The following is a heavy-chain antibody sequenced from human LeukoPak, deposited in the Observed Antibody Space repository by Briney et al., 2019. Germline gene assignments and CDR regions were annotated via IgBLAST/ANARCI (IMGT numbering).Heavy chain of an antibody. CDR1: GGSISSSSYY. V-gene: IGHV4-39*01. CDR3: ARRLHGSRIHSGSYQVDY. CDR2: IYYSGST. D-gene: IGHD3-10*01. J-gene: IGHJ4*02. Sequence: PSETLSLTCTVSGGSISSSSYYWGWIRQPPGEGLEWIGCIYYSGSTYYNPALKSRVTISVDTSKNQFSLKLSSVTAAETAVYYCARRLHGSRIHSGSYQVDYWGQGTLVTVSS.